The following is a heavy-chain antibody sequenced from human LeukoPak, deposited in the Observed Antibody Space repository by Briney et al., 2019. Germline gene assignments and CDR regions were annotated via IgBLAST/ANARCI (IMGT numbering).Heavy chain of an antibody. V-gene: IGHV4-59*01. J-gene: IGHJ4*02. D-gene: IGHD3-16*01. Sequence: SETLSLTCTVSGGSISSYYWSWIRQPPGKGLEWIGYIYYSGSTNYNPSLKSRVTISVDTSKNQFSLKLSSVTAADTAVYYCARGPLIIMSYFDYWGQGTLVTVSS. CDR2: IYYSGST. CDR3: ARGPLIIMSYFDY. CDR1: GGSISSYY.